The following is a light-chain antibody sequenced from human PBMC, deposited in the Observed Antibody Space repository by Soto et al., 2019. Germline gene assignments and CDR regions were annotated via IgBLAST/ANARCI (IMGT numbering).Light chain of an antibody. CDR1: QSVRSSN. CDR2: GAF. Sequence: EIVLTQSPGTLSLSPGERATLSCRASQSVRSSNLAWYQQRPGQAPRLLIHGAFSRATGIPDRFSGSGSWTDFTLIISRLEPEDFAVYYSQQYGDPVTFGGGTKVEIK. CDR3: QQYGDPVT. J-gene: IGKJ4*01. V-gene: IGKV3-20*01.